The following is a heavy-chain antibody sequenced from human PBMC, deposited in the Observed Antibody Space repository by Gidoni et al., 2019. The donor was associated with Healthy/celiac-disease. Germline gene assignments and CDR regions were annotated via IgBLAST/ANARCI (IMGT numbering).Heavy chain of an antibody. J-gene: IGHJ5*02. V-gene: IGHV1-69*01. D-gene: IGHD2-2*01. CDR2: IIPIFGTA. Sequence: QVQLVQSGAAVKKPGSSVKVSCKASGGTVSSYAISWVRQAPGQGLEWMGGIIPIFGTANYAQKFQGRVTITADESTSTAYMELSSLRSEDTAVYYCARDRGYCSSTSCYRPDNWFDPWGQGTLVTVSS. CDR3: ARDRGYCSSTSCYRPDNWFDP. CDR1: GGTVSSYA.